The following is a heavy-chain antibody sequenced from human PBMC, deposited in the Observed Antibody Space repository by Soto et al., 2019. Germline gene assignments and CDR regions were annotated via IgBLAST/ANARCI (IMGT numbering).Heavy chain of an antibody. V-gene: IGHV3-23*04. CDR3: VKNSGWFNT. D-gene: IGHD3-10*01. Sequence: EVQLVESGGGLVKPGGSLRLCCAASGFTFGTTDMSWVRQAPGEGLEWVSTIDGSGGITYYADSVKGRFTISRDNSRNTVYLQMNSLRGDDTALYYCVKNSGWFNTWGQGALVTVSS. CDR1: GFTFGTTD. CDR2: IDGSGGIT. J-gene: IGHJ5*02.